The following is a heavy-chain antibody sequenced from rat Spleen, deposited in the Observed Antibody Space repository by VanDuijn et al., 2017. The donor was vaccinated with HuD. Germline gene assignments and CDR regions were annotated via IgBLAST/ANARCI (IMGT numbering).Heavy chain of an antibody. CDR2: ISFDGIST. D-gene: IGHD1-1*01. J-gene: IGHJ2*01. CDR1: GFTFSDYY. CDR3: ARHPDYSNYFDY. V-gene: IGHV5-29*01. Sequence: EVQLVESDGGLVQPGRSLKLSCAASGFTFSDYYMAWVRQAPTKGLEWVATISFDGISTYYRDSVKGRFTLSRDNAKSTLYLQMDSLRSEDTATYYCARHPDYSNYFDYWGQGVMVTVSS.